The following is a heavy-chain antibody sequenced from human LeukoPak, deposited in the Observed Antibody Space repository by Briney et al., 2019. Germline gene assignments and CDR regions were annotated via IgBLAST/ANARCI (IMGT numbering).Heavy chain of an antibody. V-gene: IGHV1-2*02. CDR2: INPNSGGT. CDR1: GYTFTGYY. Sequence: ASVKVSCKASGYTFTGYYMHWVRQAPGQGLEWMGWINPNSGGTNYAQKFQGRVTTTRDTSISTAYMELSRLRSDDTAVYYCARDRYYDFWSGYHNWFDPWGQGTLVTVSS. J-gene: IGHJ5*02. D-gene: IGHD3-3*01. CDR3: ARDRYYDFWSGYHNWFDP.